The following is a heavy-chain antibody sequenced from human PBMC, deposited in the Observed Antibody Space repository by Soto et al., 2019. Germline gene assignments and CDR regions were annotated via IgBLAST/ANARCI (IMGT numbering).Heavy chain of an antibody. J-gene: IGHJ4*02. Sequence: SETLSLTCAVSGGSISSSNWWSWVRQPPGKGLEWIGEIYHSGSTNYNPSLKSRVTISVDKSKNQFSLKLSSVTAADTAVYYCARDPKIYCSGGSCSVTKRNYWGQGTLVTVSS. V-gene: IGHV4-4*02. CDR2: IYHSGST. CDR3: ARDPKIYCSGGSCSVTKRNY. CDR1: GGSISSSNW. D-gene: IGHD2-15*01.